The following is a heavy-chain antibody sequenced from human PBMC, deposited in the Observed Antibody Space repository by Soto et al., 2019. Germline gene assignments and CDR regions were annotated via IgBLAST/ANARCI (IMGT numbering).Heavy chain of an antibody. CDR1: GDSVSSNSAA. J-gene: IGHJ4*02. V-gene: IGHV6-1*01. D-gene: IGHD6-13*01. CDR2: TYYRSKWHN. CDR3: ASGTGGSWSTFAY. Sequence: QTLSLTCAISGDSVSSNSAAWNWFRQSPSRGLEWLGRTYYRSKWHNDYAVSVKSRITINQDTSKNQFSLQLNSVTPEDTAVYYTASGTGGSWSTFAYLGQGTPVTVSS.